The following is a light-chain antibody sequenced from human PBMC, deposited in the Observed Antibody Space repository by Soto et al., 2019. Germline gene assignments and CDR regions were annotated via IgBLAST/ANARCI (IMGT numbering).Light chain of an antibody. CDR1: SSDVGSYKL. CDR3: CSYAGSTTLV. CDR2: EDN. Sequence: QSVLTQPASVSGSPEQSITISCTGTSSDVGSYKLVSWYQQHPGKAPRLMIYEDNKRPSGVSNRFSGSKSGNTASLTISGLQAEDEADYYCCSYAGSTTLVFGGGTKVTVL. V-gene: IGLV2-23*01. J-gene: IGLJ2*01.